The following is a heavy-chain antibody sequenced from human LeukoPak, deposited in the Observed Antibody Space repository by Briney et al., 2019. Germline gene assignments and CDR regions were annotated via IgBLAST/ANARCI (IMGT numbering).Heavy chain of an antibody. J-gene: IGHJ2*01. V-gene: IGHV4-34*01. Sequence: SETLSLTCAVYGGSFSGYYWSWIRQPPGKGLEWIGEINHSGSTYYNPSLKSRVTISVDTSKNQFSLKLTSVTAADTAVYYCAKDTLLNWYFDLWGRGTLVTVSS. CDR2: INHSGST. D-gene: IGHD1-26*01. CDR3: AKDTLLNWYFDL. CDR1: GGSFSGYY.